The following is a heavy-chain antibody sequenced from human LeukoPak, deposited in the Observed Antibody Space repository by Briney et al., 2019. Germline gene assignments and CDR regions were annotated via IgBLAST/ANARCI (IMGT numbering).Heavy chain of an antibody. CDR3: ARGTTVVTNWFDP. V-gene: IGHV4-39*07. CDR1: GGSISSSSYY. D-gene: IGHD4-23*01. J-gene: IGHJ5*02. CDR2: IYYSGST. Sequence: SETLSLTCTVSGGSISSSSYYWGWIRQPPGKGLEWIGSIYYSGSTYYNPSLKSRVTISVDTSKNQFSLKLSSVTAADTAVYYCARGTTVVTNWFDPWGQGTLVTVSS.